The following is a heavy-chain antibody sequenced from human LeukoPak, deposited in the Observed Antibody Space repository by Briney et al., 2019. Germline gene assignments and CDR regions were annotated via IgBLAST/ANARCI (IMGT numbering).Heavy chain of an antibody. Sequence: PSGTLSLTCAVSGGSLNSSNWWRWVRQPPGKGLEWIGEIYHSGSTNYNPSLKSRVTISVDKSKNQFSLKLSSVTAADTAVYYCARDRSGWYDGFDPWGQGTLATVSS. CDR3: ARDRSGWYDGFDP. D-gene: IGHD6-19*01. J-gene: IGHJ5*02. CDR2: IYHSGST. CDR1: GGSLNSSNW. V-gene: IGHV4-4*02.